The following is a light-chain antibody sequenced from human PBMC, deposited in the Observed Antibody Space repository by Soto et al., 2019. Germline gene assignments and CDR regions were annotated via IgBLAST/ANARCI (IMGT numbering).Light chain of an antibody. V-gene: IGKV4-1*01. CDR1: QSLLYSSNNKTY. CDR2: WAS. Sequence: DIVMTQSPEFLAVPLGERATINCKSSQSLLYSSNNKTYLAWYQHRPGQSPKMLIFWASARESGVPDRFSGSGSETDFTLSLSRLQAEDAAVYYCQQYYSDFFTCGQGTRLEIK. J-gene: IGKJ2*01. CDR3: QQYYSDFFT.